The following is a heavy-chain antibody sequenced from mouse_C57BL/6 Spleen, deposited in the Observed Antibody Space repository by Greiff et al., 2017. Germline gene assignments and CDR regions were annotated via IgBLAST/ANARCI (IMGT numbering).Heavy chain of an antibody. D-gene: IGHD2-3*01. Sequence: EVQGVESGGGLVKPGGSLKLSCAASGFTFSSYAMSWVRQTPEKRLEWVATISDGGSYTYYPDNVKGRFTISRDNAKNNLYLQMSHLKSEDTAMYYCARGDGYYGYWGQGTTLTVSS. CDR1: GFTFSSYA. CDR3: ARGDGYYGY. V-gene: IGHV5-4*01. J-gene: IGHJ2*01. CDR2: ISDGGSYT.